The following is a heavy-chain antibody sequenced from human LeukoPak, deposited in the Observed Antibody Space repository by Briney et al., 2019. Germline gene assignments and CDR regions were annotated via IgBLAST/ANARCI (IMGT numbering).Heavy chain of an antibody. Sequence: GGSLRLSCAASGFTFDDYTMHWVRHAPGKGLEWVSLISWDGGSTYYADSVKGRFTISRDNSKNSLYLQMNSLRTEDTALYYCAKDIRMTSGGYFDYWGQGTLVTVSS. V-gene: IGHV3-43*01. CDR3: AKDIRMTSGGYFDY. CDR1: GFTFDDYT. CDR2: ISWDGGST. J-gene: IGHJ4*02. D-gene: IGHD3-10*01.